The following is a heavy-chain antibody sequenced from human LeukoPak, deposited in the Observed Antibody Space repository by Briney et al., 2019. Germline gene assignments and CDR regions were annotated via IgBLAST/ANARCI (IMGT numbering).Heavy chain of an antibody. CDR2: INHSGST. CDR3: ARGESSGYSLFDY. Sequence: SETLSLTCAVYGVSFSGNYWSWIRQPPGKGLEWIGEINHSGSTNYNPSLKSRVTISVDTSKNQFSLKLSSVTAADTAVYYCARGESSGYSLFDYWGQGTLVTVSS. D-gene: IGHD3-22*01. CDR1: GVSFSGNY. J-gene: IGHJ4*02. V-gene: IGHV4-34*01.